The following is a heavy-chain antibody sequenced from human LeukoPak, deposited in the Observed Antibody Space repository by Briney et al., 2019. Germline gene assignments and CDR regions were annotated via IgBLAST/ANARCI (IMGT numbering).Heavy chain of an antibody. V-gene: IGHV4-39*07. CDR3: ARIEYSSSCDY. CDR1: GGSIGSSSYY. CDR2: IYYSGST. J-gene: IGHJ4*02. Sequence: SETLSFTCTVSGGSIGSSSYYWGWIRQPPGKGLECIGSIYYSGSTYYNPSLKSRVTISVDTSKNQFSLKLSFVTAADTAVYYCARIEYSSSCDYWGQGTLVTVSS. D-gene: IGHD6-6*01.